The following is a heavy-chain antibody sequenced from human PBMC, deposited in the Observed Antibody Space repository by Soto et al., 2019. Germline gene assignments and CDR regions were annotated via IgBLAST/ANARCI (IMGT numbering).Heavy chain of an antibody. CDR2: ISGSGGST. V-gene: IGHV3-23*01. D-gene: IGHD2-2*01. CDR3: AKDAISKVVPNWFDP. CDR1: GFTFSNYA. J-gene: IGHJ5*02. Sequence: GGSLRLSCAASGFTFSNYAMSWVRQAPGKGLEWVSAISGSGGSTYYTDSVKGRFTISRDNSKNTLYLQMNSLSAEDTALYYCAKDAISKVVPNWFDPWGQGTLVTVSS.